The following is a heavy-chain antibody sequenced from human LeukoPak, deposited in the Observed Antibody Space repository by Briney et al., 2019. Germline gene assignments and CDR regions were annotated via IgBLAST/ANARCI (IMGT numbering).Heavy chain of an antibody. CDR3: ARAYKDRSLAGKKEFFQH. Sequence: GGSLRLSCAAYGFTFDNYAMNWVRQVPGKGLEWISLISWNSGTIGYADSVKGRFTISRDNANNFLYLQMNSLRAEDTALYYCARAYKDRSLAGKKEFFQHWGQGTLVTVSS. V-gene: IGHV3-9*01. D-gene: IGHD6-19*01. CDR1: GFTFDNYA. CDR2: ISWNSGTI. J-gene: IGHJ1*01.